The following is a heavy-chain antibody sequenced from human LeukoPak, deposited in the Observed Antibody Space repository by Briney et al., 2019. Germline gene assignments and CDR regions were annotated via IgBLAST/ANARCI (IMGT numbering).Heavy chain of an antibody. CDR2: IKQDGSEK. Sequence: GGSLRLSCAASGFTFSSYWMSWVRQAPGKGLEGVANIKQDGSEKYHVDSVKGRFTISRDNAKNSLYLQMNSLRAEDTAVYYCARDRSYTMVWGVRGSYYYYYYMDVWGKGTTVTISS. J-gene: IGHJ6*03. V-gene: IGHV3-7*01. CDR1: GFTFSSYW. CDR3: ARDRSYTMVWGVRGSYYYYYYMDV. D-gene: IGHD3-10*01.